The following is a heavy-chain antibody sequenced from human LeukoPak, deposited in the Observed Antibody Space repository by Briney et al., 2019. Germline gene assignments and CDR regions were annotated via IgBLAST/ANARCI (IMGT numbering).Heavy chain of an antibody. D-gene: IGHD3-10*01. CDR1: GFTLSSYA. CDR2: ISGSGGST. Sequence: SGGSLRLSCAASGFTLSSYAMSWVRQAPGKGLEWVSAISGSGGSTYYADSVKGRFTISRDNSKNTLYLQMNSLRAEDTAVYYCAKVLWFGESTQNFDYWGQGTLVTVSS. V-gene: IGHV3-23*01. CDR3: AKVLWFGESTQNFDY. J-gene: IGHJ4*02.